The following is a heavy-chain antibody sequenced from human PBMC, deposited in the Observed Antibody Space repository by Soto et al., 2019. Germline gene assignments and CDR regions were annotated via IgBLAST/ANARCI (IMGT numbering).Heavy chain of an antibody. D-gene: IGHD6-19*01. V-gene: IGHV3-74*01. CDR2: INSDGTTT. CDR1: GFTFSSSL. J-gene: IGHJ4*02. CDR3: ARGPTGWYGYDY. Sequence: GGSLRLSYAASGFTFSSSLMHWVRQGPGKGLVWVSRINSDGTTTNYADSVKGRFTISRDNAKNTLYLQMNSLRAEDTAVYYCARGPTGWYGYDYWGQGTLVTVSS.